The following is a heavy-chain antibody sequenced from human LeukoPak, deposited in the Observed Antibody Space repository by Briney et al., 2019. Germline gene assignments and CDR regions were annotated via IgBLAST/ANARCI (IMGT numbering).Heavy chain of an antibody. CDR2: IYYSGST. V-gene: IGHV4-59*01. Sequence: SETLSLTCTVSGGSISSYYWSWIRQPPGKGLEWIGYIYYSGSTNYNPSLTSRVTISVDTSKNQFSLKLSSVTAADTAVYYCARRRGGFDYWGQGTLVTVSS. CDR3: ARRRGGFDY. D-gene: IGHD3-10*01. J-gene: IGHJ4*02. CDR1: GGSISSYY.